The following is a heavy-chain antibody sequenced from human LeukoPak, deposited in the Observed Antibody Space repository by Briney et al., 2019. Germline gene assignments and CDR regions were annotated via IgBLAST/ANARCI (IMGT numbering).Heavy chain of an antibody. CDR2: INHSGST. D-gene: IGHD6-13*01. Sequence: PSETLSLTCAVYGGSFSGYYWSWIRQPPGKGLEWIGEINHSGSTNYNPSLKSRVTISVDTSKNQFSLKLSSVTAADTAVYYCAREGSVYSSSWLGQRYYYYYYMDVWGKGTTVTVSS. CDR1: GGSFSGYY. V-gene: IGHV4-34*01. CDR3: AREGSVYSSSWLGQRYYYYYYMDV. J-gene: IGHJ6*03.